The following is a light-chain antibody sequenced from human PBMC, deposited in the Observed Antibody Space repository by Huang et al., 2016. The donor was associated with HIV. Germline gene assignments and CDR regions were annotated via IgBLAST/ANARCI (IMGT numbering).Light chain of an antibody. V-gene: IGKV3-15*01. Sequence: EIEMTQSPATLSVSPGERATFSCRASQSVSRNLAWFQQKPGQAPRLLIYDASTRATGIPTRFSGSGSGTDFTLTISSLQSEDFVVYYCQQYNNWPRTFGPGTKVDFK. CDR1: QSVSRN. CDR3: QQYNNWPRT. J-gene: IGKJ3*01. CDR2: DAS.